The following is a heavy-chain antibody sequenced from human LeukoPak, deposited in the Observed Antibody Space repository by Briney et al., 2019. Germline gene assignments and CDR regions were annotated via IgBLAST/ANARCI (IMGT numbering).Heavy chain of an antibody. Sequence: ASVKVSCKASGGTFISYAISWVRQAPGQGLEWMGGIIPIFGTANYAQKFQGRVTITADESTSTAYMELSSLRSEDTAVYYCASGDFWSGYYHFDYWAREPWSPSPQ. D-gene: IGHD3-3*01. CDR1: GGTFISYA. CDR3: ASGDFWSGYYHFDY. J-gene: IGHJ4*02. V-gene: IGHV1-69*13. CDR2: IIPIFGTA.